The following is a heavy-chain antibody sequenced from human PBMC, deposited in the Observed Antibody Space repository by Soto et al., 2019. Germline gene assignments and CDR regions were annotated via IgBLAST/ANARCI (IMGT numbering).Heavy chain of an antibody. CDR1: GFTFSAYS. D-gene: IGHD2-21*02. J-gene: IGHJ6*02. Sequence: GGSLRLSCVASGFTFSAYSMNWVRQAPGKGLEWISFISGGGGTIYYADSVKGRFISSRDNSKSTLYLQMTSLSVDDTAVYYCAKGRGNGDTQNIYSYYGIEVWAQGTTVTVSS. CDR3: AKGRGNGDTQNIYSYYGIEV. CDR2: ISGGGGTI. V-gene: IGHV3-23*01.